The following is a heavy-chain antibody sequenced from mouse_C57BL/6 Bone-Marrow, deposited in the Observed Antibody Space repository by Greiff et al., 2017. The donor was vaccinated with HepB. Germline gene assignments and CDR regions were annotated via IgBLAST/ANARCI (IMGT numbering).Heavy chain of an antibody. J-gene: IGHJ4*01. CDR3: ARSGDGDYGVFYAMDY. V-gene: IGHV1-81*01. Sequence: QVQLQQSGAELARPGASVKLSCKASGYTFTSYGISWVKQRTGQGLEWIGEISPRSGNTYYNEKFKGKATLTADKSSSTAYMELRSLTSEDSAVYFCARSGDGDYGVFYAMDYWGQGTSVTVSS. D-gene: IGHD2-13*01. CDR2: ISPRSGNT. CDR1: GYTFTSYG.